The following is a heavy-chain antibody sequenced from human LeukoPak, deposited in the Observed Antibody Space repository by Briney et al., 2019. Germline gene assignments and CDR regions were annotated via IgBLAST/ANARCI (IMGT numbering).Heavy chain of an antibody. CDR2: ISYDGSNK. CDR1: GFTFSSYV. V-gene: IGHV3-30*18. J-gene: IGHJ6*02. Sequence: GGSLRLSCAASGFTFSSYVMHWVRQAPGRGLEWVAVISYDGSNKHYADSVKGRFTISRDNSRNTLYLQMNSLRAEDTAVYYCAKSYIVVEAVALYGVDVWGQGTTVTVSS. D-gene: IGHD2-2*01. CDR3: AKSYIVVEAVALYGVDV.